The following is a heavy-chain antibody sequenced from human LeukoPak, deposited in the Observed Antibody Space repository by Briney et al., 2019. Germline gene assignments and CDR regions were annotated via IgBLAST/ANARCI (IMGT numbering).Heavy chain of an antibody. D-gene: IGHD2-15*01. CDR1: GXSISSSSYY. Sequence: SETLSLTCTVSGXSISSSSYYWGWIRQPPGKGLESIGNIYYSGSTYYNPSLKSRVTISLDTSKNQFSLKLSSVTAADTAVYYCARLVVVASANFFDYWGQGTLVIVSS. V-gene: IGHV4-39*01. CDR3: ARLVVVASANFFDY. J-gene: IGHJ4*02. CDR2: IYYSGST.